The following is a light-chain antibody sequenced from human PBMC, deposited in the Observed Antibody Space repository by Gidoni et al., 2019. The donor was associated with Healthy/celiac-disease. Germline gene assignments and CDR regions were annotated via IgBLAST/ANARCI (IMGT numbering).Light chain of an antibody. CDR1: QSISSY. J-gene: IGKJ2*01. Sequence: DIQITQSPSSLSASVGYRVTITCRASQSISSYLNWYQQKPGKAPKILIYAASSLQSGVPSRFSGSGSGTDFTLTISSLQPEDFETYYCQKSYSTHRTFGQGTKLEIK. V-gene: IGKV1-39*01. CDR2: AAS. CDR3: QKSYSTHRT.